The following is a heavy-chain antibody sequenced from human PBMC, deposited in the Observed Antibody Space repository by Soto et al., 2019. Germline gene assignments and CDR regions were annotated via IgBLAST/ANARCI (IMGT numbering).Heavy chain of an antibody. J-gene: IGHJ4*01. CDR3: ARDQTVDGPSTIDH. CDR1: GFSFSGYW. Sequence: PGGSLRLSCAASGFSFSGYWMHWVRQAPGEGLVWVSRISTGGNNIIYADSVKGRFTISRDNAKNTLYLQLNSLRAADTAVYYCARDQTVDGPSTIDHWGRGTLVTVSS. D-gene: IGHD6-19*01. CDR2: ISTGGNNI. V-gene: IGHV3-74*01.